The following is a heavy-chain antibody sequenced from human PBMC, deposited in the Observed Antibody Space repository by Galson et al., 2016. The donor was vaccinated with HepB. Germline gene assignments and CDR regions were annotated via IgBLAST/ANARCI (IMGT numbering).Heavy chain of an antibody. CDR2: IYPRDSET. V-gene: IGHV5-51*01. Sequence: QSGAEVKKPGDSLKISCKTSGYSLTNYWIAWVRQMPGKGLEWMGIIYPRDSETRFNPSFEGLVTMSSVKSITTAYLQLINLKASDTAMYYCARVSSGTYYLMDYWGQGTLATVSS. J-gene: IGHJ4*02. CDR1: GYSLTNYW. CDR3: ARVSSGTYYLMDY. D-gene: IGHD1-26*01.